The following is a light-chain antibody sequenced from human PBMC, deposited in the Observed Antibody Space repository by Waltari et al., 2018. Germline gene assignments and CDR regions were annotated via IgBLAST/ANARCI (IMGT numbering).Light chain of an antibody. J-gene: IGLJ1*01. CDR3: SSYTSSSTPYV. CDR1: SSDVGGYNY. V-gene: IGLV2-14*01. CDR2: EVS. Sequence: QSALTQPASVSGSPGQSITISCTGTSSDVGGYNYVSWYQQHPGKAPKLRIDEVSNRPSGFSNRFSCSSAGNTASLTIAGLQAEDEADYYCSSYTSSSTPYVFGTGTKVTVL.